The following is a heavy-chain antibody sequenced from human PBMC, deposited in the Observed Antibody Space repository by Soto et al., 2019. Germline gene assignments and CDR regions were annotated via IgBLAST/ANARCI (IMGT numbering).Heavy chain of an antibody. Sequence: GGSLRLSCGASGFTFRNAWMNWVRQAPGKGLEWVGRIKSKTDGGTTDYAAPVKGRFTISRDDSKNTLYLQMNSLKTEDTAVYYCTTAPSYGYRDYWGQGTLVTVSS. CDR1: GFTFRNAW. CDR3: TTAPSYGYRDY. V-gene: IGHV3-15*07. J-gene: IGHJ4*02. CDR2: IKSKTDGGTT. D-gene: IGHD5-18*01.